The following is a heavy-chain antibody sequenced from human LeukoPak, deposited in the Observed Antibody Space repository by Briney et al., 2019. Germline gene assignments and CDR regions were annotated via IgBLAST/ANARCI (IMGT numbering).Heavy chain of an antibody. CDR1: GYTFTSYY. CDR2: INPSGGST. CDR3: ARVRIGHPTVTTTSYYFDY. Sequence: ASVKVSCKASGYTFTSYYMHWVRQAPGQGLEWMGIINPSGGSTSYAQKFQGRVTMTRDTSTSTVYMELSSLRSEDTAVYYCARVRIGHPTVTTTSYYFDYWGQGTLVTVSS. V-gene: IGHV1-46*01. D-gene: IGHD4-11*01. J-gene: IGHJ4*02.